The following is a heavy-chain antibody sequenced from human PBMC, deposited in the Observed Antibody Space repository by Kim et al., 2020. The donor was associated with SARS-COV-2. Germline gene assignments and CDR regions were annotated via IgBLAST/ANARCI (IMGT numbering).Heavy chain of an antibody. V-gene: IGHV3-23*01. CDR3: AKSVSQGIITDFAY. J-gene: IGHJ4*02. D-gene: IGHD3-10*01. Sequence: CADAVGDRFTISRDYSRDTVYLQMISLRAEDTAVYYCAKSVSQGIITDFAYWGQGTLVTVSS.